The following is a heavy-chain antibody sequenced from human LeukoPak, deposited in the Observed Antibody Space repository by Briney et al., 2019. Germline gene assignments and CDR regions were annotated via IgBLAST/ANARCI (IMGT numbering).Heavy chain of an antibody. V-gene: IGHV1-2*06. J-gene: IGHJ4*02. Sequence: ASVKVSCKASGYTFTGYYMHWVRQAPGQGLEWMGRINPNSGGTNYAQKFQGRVTMTRDTSISTACMELSRLRSDDTAVYYCARVQSEYYYDSSGYYYWGQGTLVTVSS. CDR3: ARVQSEYYYDSSGYYY. CDR1: GYTFTGYY. CDR2: INPNSGGT. D-gene: IGHD3-22*01.